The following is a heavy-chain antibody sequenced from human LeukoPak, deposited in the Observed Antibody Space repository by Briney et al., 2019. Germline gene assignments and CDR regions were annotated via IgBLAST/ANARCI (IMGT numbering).Heavy chain of an antibody. Sequence: ASVKVSCKASGYTFTSYGISWARQAPGQGLEWMGWISAYNGNTNYAQKLQGRVTMTTDTSTSTAYMELRSLRSDDTAVYYCASPIRSGCSSTSCSLDYWGRGTLVTVSS. CDR2: ISAYNGNT. D-gene: IGHD2-2*01. CDR3: ASPIRSGCSSTSCSLDY. CDR1: GYTFTSYG. V-gene: IGHV1-18*01. J-gene: IGHJ4*02.